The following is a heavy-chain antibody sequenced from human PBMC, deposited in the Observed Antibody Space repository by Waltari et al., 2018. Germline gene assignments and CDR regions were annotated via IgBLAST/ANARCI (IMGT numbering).Heavy chain of an antibody. CDR1: GYSISSGYY. CDR3: ARRGYYYFYIDV. CDR2: ILHTGST. J-gene: IGHJ6*03. V-gene: IGHV4-38-2*01. Sequence: QVQLQESGPGLVKPSETLSLTCAVSGYSISSGYYWVWIRQAPGKGLEWIGNILHTGSTYYTPSLKGRISISRDTSKNQFSLKLSSVTAADTAVYYCARRGYYYFYIDVWGKGTTVSVSS.